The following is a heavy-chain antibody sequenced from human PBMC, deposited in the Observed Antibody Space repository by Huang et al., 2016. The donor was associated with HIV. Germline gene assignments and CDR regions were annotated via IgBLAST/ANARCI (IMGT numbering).Heavy chain of an antibody. CDR2: ISVTPVKT. J-gene: IGHJ3*02. D-gene: IGHD3-22*01. CDR3: ARCWNPSSSGWFFAFDI. V-gene: IGHV1-18*01. CDR1: GYTFRNPG. Sequence: QVYLVQSGAEVKKPGASVKVSCKASGYTFRNPGISWVRQAHGQGLEGMGWISVTPVKTDSAQRFQDRVSMTTDTSTSTAYMELRSLRSDDTAVYFCARCWNPSSSGWFFAFDIWGHGTLVTVSS.